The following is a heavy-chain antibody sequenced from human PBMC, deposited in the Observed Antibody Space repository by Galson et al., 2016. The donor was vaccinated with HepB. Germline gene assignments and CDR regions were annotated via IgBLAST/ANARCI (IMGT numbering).Heavy chain of an antibody. CDR3: ATAKLELPARKNWFDP. CDR1: GYTLTELS. CDR2: FDPEDGET. D-gene: IGHD1-26*01. J-gene: IGHJ5*02. Sequence: SVKVSCKVSGYTLTELSMHWVRQAPGKGLEWMGGFDPEDGETIYAQKFQGRVTMTADTSTDTAYMELSSLRSEDTAVYYCATAKLELPARKNWFDPWGQGTLVTVSS. V-gene: IGHV1-24*01.